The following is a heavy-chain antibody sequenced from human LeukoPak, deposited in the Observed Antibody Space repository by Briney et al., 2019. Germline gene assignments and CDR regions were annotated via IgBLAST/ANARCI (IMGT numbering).Heavy chain of an antibody. D-gene: IGHD2-2*01. CDR3: AKARYCSSTNCPYDY. CDR2: ISVSDDST. Sequence: PGGSLRLSCAASGFTFSNYAMSWVPQAPGKGLVWVSGISVSDDSTYYADSVKGRFTMSRDNSNNMLYLQMNSLRAEDTAVYYCAKARYCSSTNCPYDYWGQGTLVTVSS. CDR1: GFTFSNYA. J-gene: IGHJ4*02. V-gene: IGHV3-23*01.